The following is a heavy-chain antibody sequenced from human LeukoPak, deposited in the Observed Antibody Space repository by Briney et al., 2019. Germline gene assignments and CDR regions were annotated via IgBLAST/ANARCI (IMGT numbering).Heavy chain of an antibody. V-gene: IGHV4-39*07. Sequence: PSETLSLTCTASGGSTSSGVYHWGWIRQSPGEGLEWIASIYYTGATYYNPSLKSRVAISLDTSKNQFSLKLSSVTAADTAVYYCAKDSSTWGNLAGHFDSWGQGTLVTVSS. D-gene: IGHD6-13*01. CDR2: IYYTGAT. CDR3: AKDSSTWGNLAGHFDS. J-gene: IGHJ4*02. CDR1: GGSTSSGVYH.